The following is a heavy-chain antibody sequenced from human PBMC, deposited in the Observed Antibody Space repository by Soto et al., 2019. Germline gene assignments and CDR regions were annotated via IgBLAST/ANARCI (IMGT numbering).Heavy chain of an antibody. CDR1: GFTVGDFA. Sequence: EVPLLESGGGLVQTGGSLTISCVASGFTVGDFAMRWVRQAPGTGLEWVAAIGGNGVHIYYADSVRSRLTISRDNSKNTVYLQMSRLRVEDTAVYYCAKAQVVGVISAMDVWGRGTTVTVSS. CDR2: IGGNGVHI. CDR3: AKAQVVGVISAMDV. J-gene: IGHJ6*01. V-gene: IGHV3-23*01. D-gene: IGHD3-16*02.